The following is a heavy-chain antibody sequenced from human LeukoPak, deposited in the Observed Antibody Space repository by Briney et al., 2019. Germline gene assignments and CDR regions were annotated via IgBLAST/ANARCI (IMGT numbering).Heavy chain of an antibody. CDR2: ISGDVGTT. J-gene: IGHJ5*01. CDR1: GFTFDVYA. Sequence: GGSLRLSCAASGFTFDVYAMHWVRQAPGKGLEWVSLISGDVGTTYYADSVKGRFTISRDNSKNSLYLQMNSLRTGDTALYYCVKVDYGDSYNWFDSWGQGTLVTVSS. V-gene: IGHV3-43*02. CDR3: VKVDYGDSYNWFDS. D-gene: IGHD4-17*01.